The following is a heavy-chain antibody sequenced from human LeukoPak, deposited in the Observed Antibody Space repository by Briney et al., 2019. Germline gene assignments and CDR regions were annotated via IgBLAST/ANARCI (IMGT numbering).Heavy chain of an antibody. CDR1: EYSINSDYY. CDR3: ARVAPSVVVLRVNYYYFYYMDV. CDR2: NYHIGST. V-gene: IGHV4-38-2*01. D-gene: IGHD2-15*01. Sequence: PSETLSLTCAVSEYSINSDYYRGGLRQPPGKGLEWIGSNYHIGSTYYTESLRSRVTISVDTSKNKFSLQLNSVTAADTAVYYCARVAPSVVVLRVNYYYFYYMDVWGKGTTVTVSS. J-gene: IGHJ6*03.